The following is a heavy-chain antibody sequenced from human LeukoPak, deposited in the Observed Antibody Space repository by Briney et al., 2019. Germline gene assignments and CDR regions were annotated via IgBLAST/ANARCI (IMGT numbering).Heavy chain of an antibody. CDR2: ISHSGST. V-gene: IGHV4-34*01. CDR3: ARGTTVTTGDY. D-gene: IGHD4-17*01. Sequence: SETLSLTCAVYGGPFSGYYWTWIRQPPGKGLEWIGEISHSGSTNCNPSLKSRVTISVDTSKNQFSLKLNSVTAADTAVYYCARGTTVTTGDYWGQGTLVTVSS. CDR1: GGPFSGYY. J-gene: IGHJ4*02.